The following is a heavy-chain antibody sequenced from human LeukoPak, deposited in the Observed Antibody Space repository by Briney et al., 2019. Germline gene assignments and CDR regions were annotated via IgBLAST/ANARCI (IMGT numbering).Heavy chain of an antibody. CDR1: GFTFDDYA. J-gene: IGHJ4*02. CDR3: ARVGSGSYYNPGDY. V-gene: IGHV3-9*01. Sequence: PGGSLRLSCAASGFTFDDYAMHWVRQAPGKGLEWVSGISWNSGTIGYADSVKGRFTISRDNAKNSLYLQMNSLRAEDTALYHCARVGSGSYYNPGDYWGQGTLVTVSS. D-gene: IGHD3-10*01. CDR2: ISWNSGTI.